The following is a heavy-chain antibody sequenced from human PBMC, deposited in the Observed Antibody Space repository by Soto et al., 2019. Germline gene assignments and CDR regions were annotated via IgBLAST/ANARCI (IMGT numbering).Heavy chain of an antibody. J-gene: IGHJ6*02. Sequence: SETLSPPCPVSGDYITRRSFFWAWIRQPPGKRLEWIASISYSGNTYYNPSLESRVIISRDASKNQFSLKLTSVTAADTAVYWCARSSYGFDVWGQGTTVTV. CDR1: GDYITRRSFF. V-gene: IGHV4-39*01. CDR2: ISYSGNT. CDR3: ARSSYGFDV. D-gene: IGHD6-6*01.